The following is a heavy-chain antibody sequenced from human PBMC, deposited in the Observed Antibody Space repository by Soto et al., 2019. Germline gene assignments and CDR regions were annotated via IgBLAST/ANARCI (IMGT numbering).Heavy chain of an antibody. Sequence: ASVKVSCKASGGTFSSYAISWVRQAPGQGLEWMGGIIPIFGTANYAQKFQGRVTITADESTSTAYMELSSLRSEDTAVYYCARVGYGYGRGYYYYGMDVWGQGTTVTVSS. J-gene: IGHJ6*02. V-gene: IGHV1-69*13. CDR3: ARVGYGYGRGYYYYGMDV. D-gene: IGHD5-18*01. CDR2: IIPIFGTA. CDR1: GGTFSSYA.